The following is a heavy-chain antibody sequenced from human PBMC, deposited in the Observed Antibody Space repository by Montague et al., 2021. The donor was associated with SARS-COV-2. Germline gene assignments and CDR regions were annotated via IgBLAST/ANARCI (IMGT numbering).Heavy chain of an antibody. D-gene: IGHD3-10*01. CDR2: TNDSGRT. Sequence: SETLSLTCAVYGGSFSGYYWSWIRQPPGRGLEWIGETNDSGRTNYNPSLKGRVTISVDTSKNQFSLNLSSVTAADTAVYYCARLLWGGSGSYYNVFDFWGQGSLVAVSS. V-gene: IGHV4-34*01. CDR1: GGSFSGYY. J-gene: IGHJ4*02. CDR3: ARLLWGGSGSYYNVFDF.